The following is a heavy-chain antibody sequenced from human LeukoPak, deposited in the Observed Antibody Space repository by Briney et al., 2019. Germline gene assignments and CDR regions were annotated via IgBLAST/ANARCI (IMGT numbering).Heavy chain of an antibody. CDR1: SDSISSSY. CDR3: ARGSRELYYFDY. J-gene: IGHJ4*02. Sequence: PSETLSLTCTVSSDSISSSYWSWIRQPPGKGLEWIGYIYYSGSTKYNPSLKSRVTISVDASKTQFSLKLNSVPAADTAVYYCARGSRELYYFDYWGQGTLVTVSS. V-gene: IGHV4-59*01. D-gene: IGHD1-7*01. CDR2: IYYSGST.